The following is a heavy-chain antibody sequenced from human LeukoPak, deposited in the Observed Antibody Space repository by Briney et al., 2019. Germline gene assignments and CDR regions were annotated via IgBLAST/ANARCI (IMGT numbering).Heavy chain of an antibody. CDR3: ARAPSSYESGNGYPNLGWLDP. Sequence: PSETLSLTCKVPGYPIGLDYYWVWIRQAPGRGLQWIGGFHRGRIQYNSALKSRVTISIDSSKNQFSLRMWPVTAADTAFYFCARAPSSYESGNGYPNLGWLDPWGQGALVTVSS. D-gene: IGHD5-24*01. CDR1: GYPIGLDYY. CDR2: FHRGRI. J-gene: IGHJ5*02. V-gene: IGHV4-38-2*02.